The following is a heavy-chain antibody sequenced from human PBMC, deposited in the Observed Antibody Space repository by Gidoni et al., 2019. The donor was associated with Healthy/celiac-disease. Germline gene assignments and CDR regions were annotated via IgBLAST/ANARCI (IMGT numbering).Heavy chain of an antibody. CDR2: INPNSGGT. V-gene: IGHV1-2*02. J-gene: IGHJ4*02. D-gene: IGHD1-26*01. Sequence: QVQLVQSGAEVKKPGASVKVSCKASGYTFTGYYMHWVRQAPGQGLEWMGWINPNSGGTTYAQKFQGRVTMTRDTSISTAYMELSRLRSDDTAVYYCARVLGKWEPHRFDYWGQGTLVTVSS. CDR1: GYTFTGYY. CDR3: ARVLGKWEPHRFDY.